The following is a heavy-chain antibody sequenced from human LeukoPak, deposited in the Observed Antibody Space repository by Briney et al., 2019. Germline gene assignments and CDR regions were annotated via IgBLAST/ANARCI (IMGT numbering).Heavy chain of an antibody. J-gene: IGHJ4*02. CDR3: AREFDSGFSY. V-gene: IGHV1-18*01. D-gene: IGHD3-22*01. CDR1: GYIFSSYG. CDR2: ISAYNGNA. Sequence: ASVKVSCKASGYIFSSYGISWVRQAPGQGLEWMGWISAYNGNANYAQNLQGRVTMTTDTSASTAYMELRSLRSDDTAVYFCAREFDSGFSYWGQGTLVTVSS.